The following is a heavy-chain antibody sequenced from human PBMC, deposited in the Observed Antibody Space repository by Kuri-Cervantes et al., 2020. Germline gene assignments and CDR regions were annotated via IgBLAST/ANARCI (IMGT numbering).Heavy chain of an antibody. Sequence: ASVKVSCKASGYTSTKFHIHWLRQAPGQGLEWMGIINPIDGGTTYAQKFQARVTMTTDTSTSTAYMELRSLRSDDTAVYYCARDHLAEYYDILTGSMTASLSASPEDAFDIWGQGTMVTVSS. V-gene: IGHV1-46*01. CDR1: GYTSTKFH. J-gene: IGHJ3*02. CDR3: ARDHLAEYYDILTGSMTASLSASPEDAFDI. D-gene: IGHD3-9*01. CDR2: INPIDGGT.